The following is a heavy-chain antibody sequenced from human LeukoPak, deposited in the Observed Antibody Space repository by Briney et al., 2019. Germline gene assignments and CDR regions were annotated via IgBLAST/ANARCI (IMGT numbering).Heavy chain of an antibody. CDR2: ISYDGSNK. D-gene: IGHD6-13*01. Sequence: PGRSLRLSCAASGFTFSSYAMHWVRQAPGKGLEWVAVISYDGSNKYYADSVKGRFTISRDTSKNTLYLQMNTLRVEDTAVYYCAKAWPAAGTFDSWGQGSLVTVSS. V-gene: IGHV3-30-3*01. J-gene: IGHJ4*02. CDR1: GFTFSSYA. CDR3: AKAWPAAGTFDS.